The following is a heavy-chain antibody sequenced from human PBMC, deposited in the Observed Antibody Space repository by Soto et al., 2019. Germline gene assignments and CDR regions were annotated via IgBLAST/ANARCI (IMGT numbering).Heavy chain of an antibody. CDR1: GGSFSGYY. J-gene: IGHJ4*02. CDR3: ARGAVWYNWKNSRGYFDY. V-gene: IGHV4-34*01. D-gene: IGHD1-20*01. CDR2: INHSGST. Sequence: SETLSLTCAVYGGSFSGYYWSWIRQPPGKGLEWIGEINHSGSTNYNPSLKSRVTISVDTSKNQFSLKLSSVTAADTAVYYCARGAVWYNWKNSRGYFDYWGQGTLVTVSS.